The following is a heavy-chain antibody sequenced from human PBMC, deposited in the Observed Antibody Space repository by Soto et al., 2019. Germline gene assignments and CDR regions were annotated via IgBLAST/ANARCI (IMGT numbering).Heavy chain of an antibody. J-gene: IGHJ5*02. CDR1: GGSFSCYY. Sequence: SETLSLTCAVYGGSFSCYYWRWIRQPPWKVLDLIVEINHSGSTNYNPALKSRVTISVDTSKNQFSLKLGSVTAADTALYYCSTRAPEGFDPGGEGILVTVSS. CDR2: INHSGST. CDR3: STRAPEGFDP. V-gene: IGHV4-34*01.